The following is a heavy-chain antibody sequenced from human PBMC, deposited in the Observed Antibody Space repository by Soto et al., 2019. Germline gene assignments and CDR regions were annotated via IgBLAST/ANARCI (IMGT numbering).Heavy chain of an antibody. CDR1: GFTFSSYA. J-gene: IGHJ6*02. D-gene: IGHD2-2*01. CDR2: ISGSGGST. CDR3: AKERAIVVVPAAIGYYYYGMDV. Sequence: EVQLLESGGGLVQPGGSLRLSCAASGFTFSSYAMSWVRQAPGKGLEWVSAISGSGGSTYYADSVKGRFTISRDNSKNTLYLQMNSLRAEDTAVYYCAKERAIVVVPAAIGYYYYGMDVWGQGTTVTVSS. V-gene: IGHV3-23*01.